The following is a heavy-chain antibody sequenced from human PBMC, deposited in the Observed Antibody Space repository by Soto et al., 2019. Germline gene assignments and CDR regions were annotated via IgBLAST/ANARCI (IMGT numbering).Heavy chain of an antibody. D-gene: IGHD1-7*01. CDR3: ARGPVSSAWNFGGN. V-gene: IGHV3-33*01. Sequence: QVQLVESGGGVVQPWRSLRLSWAASGFTFSSYGMHWVRQAPGKGLEWVAVIWSDGKDKYYAESVKGRFTISRDNSKNTLYLQMNSLRAEDTAVYYCARGPVSSAWNFGGNWGQGTLVTVSS. CDR2: IWSDGKDK. J-gene: IGHJ4*02. CDR1: GFTFSSYG.